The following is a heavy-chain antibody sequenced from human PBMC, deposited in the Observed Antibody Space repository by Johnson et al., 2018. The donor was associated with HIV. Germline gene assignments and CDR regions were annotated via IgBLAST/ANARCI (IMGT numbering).Heavy chain of an antibody. CDR2: ISSSGSTI. CDR1: GFTFSSYW. D-gene: IGHD4-23*01. CDR3: ASYGWGGNDAFDI. Sequence: VQLVESGGGLIQPGGSLRLSCAASGFTFSSYWMSWVHQAPGKGLEWVSYISSSGSTIYYADSVKGRFTISRDNAKNSLYLQMNSLRAEDTAVYYCASYGWGGNDAFDIWGQGTMVTVSS. J-gene: IGHJ3*02. V-gene: IGHV3-48*04.